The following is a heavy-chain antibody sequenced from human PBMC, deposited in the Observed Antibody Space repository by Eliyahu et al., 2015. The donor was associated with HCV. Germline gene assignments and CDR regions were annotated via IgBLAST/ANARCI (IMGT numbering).Heavy chain of an antibody. D-gene: IGHD3-10*01. V-gene: IGHV1-18*01. CDR2: VRDNGFA. CDR1: GYTFITHG. CDR3: ARWKLGDPPSLDY. J-gene: IGHJ4*02. Sequence: QVQLVQSGSEVKKPGASVKVSCRVSGYTFITHGVAWIKQAPGQGLEWIGWVRDNGFAQYTERLQGRVTMTTDTSTNIAFMELRSLRTDDTAMYYCARWKLGDPPSLDYWGQGTRVTVSS.